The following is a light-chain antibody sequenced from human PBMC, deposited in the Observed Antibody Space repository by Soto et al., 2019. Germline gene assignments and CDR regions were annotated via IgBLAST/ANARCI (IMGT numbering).Light chain of an antibody. CDR2: GAS. CDR3: QQYGSSRLT. V-gene: IGKV3-20*01. Sequence: EIVLTQSPGTLSLSPGERVTLSCRASQSVSSSYLAWYQQKPGQAPRLLIYGASSRATGIPDRFSGSGSATDFTRTISRLEPEDFAVYYCQQYGSSRLTFGGGTKVEIK. CDR1: QSVSSSY. J-gene: IGKJ4*01.